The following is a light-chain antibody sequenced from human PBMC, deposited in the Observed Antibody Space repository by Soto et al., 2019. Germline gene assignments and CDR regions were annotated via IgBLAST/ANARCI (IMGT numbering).Light chain of an antibody. CDR2: DTS. Sequence: EIVLTQSPGTLSLSPGERATLSCRASKSVSNVYLAWYQQKPGQAPRLLISDTSNRATGIPDRFSGSGSGTNFTITISRLEPEDFAVYYCQQSGSSPRTFGQGNKLAIK. V-gene: IGKV3-20*01. CDR1: KSVSNVY. J-gene: IGKJ2*01. CDR3: QQSGSSPRT.